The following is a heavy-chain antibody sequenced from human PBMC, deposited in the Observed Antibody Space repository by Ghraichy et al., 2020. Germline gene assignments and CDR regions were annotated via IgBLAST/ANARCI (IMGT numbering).Heavy chain of an antibody. Sequence: RGSLRLSCAASGFSVSSNYMSWVRQAPGKGLEWVSVIYSGGSTYYADSVKGRFTISRDNSKNTLYLQMNSLRAEDTAVYYCARDRYDYIWGSYRYSYFDYWGQGTLVTVSS. D-gene: IGHD3-16*02. CDR1: GFSVSSNY. CDR3: ARDRYDYIWGSYRYSYFDY. V-gene: IGHV3-53*01. CDR2: IYSGGST. J-gene: IGHJ4*02.